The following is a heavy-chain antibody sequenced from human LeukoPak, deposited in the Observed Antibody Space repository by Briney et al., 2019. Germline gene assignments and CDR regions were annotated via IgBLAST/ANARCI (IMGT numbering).Heavy chain of an antibody. CDR1: GFTFRSYW. V-gene: IGHV3-7*01. CDR2: IKQDATEK. D-gene: IGHD3-10*01. CDR3: ATDAMIRGVSLGYFDY. Sequence: GGSLRLSCAASGFTFRSYWMSWVRQAPGKGLEWVANIKQDATEKNYVESVKGRFTISRDNAKNSLFLQLASLRAEDTAVYYYATDAMIRGVSLGYFDYWGQGTLVSVSS. J-gene: IGHJ4*02.